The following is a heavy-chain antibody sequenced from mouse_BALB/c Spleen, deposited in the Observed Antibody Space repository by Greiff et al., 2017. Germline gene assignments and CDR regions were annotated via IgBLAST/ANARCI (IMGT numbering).Heavy chain of an antibody. D-gene: IGHD4-1*01. V-gene: IGHV14-3*02. CDR3: ARENWDGDFDY. J-gene: IGHJ2*01. Sequence: EVQLKESGAELVKPGASVKLSCTASGFNIKDTYMHWVKQRPEQGLEWIGRIDPANGNTKYDPKFQGKATITADTSSNTAYLQLSSLTSEDTAVYYCARENWDGDFDYWGQGTTLTVSS. CDR2: IDPANGNT. CDR1: GFNIKDTY.